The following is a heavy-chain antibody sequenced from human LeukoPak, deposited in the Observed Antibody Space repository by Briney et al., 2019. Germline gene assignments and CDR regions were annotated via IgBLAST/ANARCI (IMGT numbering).Heavy chain of an antibody. D-gene: IGHD6-19*01. Sequence: PSQTLSLTCTVSGGSISSGGYYWSWIRQPPGKGLEWIGYIYHSGSTYYNPSLKSRVTISVDTSKNQFSLKLSSVTAADTAVYYCARGRLGIAVAGTPFEDYWGQGTLVTVSS. CDR2: IYHSGST. V-gene: IGHV4-30-2*01. CDR3: ARGRLGIAVAGTPFEDY. J-gene: IGHJ4*02. CDR1: GGSISSGGYY.